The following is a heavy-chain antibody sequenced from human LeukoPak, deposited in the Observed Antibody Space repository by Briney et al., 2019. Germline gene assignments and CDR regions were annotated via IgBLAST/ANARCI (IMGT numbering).Heavy chain of an antibody. CDR3: ARGTDTASRPPHKYNWFDP. Sequence: SETLSLTCAVSGYSISSGYYWGWIRQPPGKGLEWIGSIYHSGSTYYNPSLKSRVTISVDTSKNQFSLKLSSVTAADTAVYYCARGTDTASRPPHKYNWFDPWGQGTLVTVSS. CDR1: GYSISSGYY. J-gene: IGHJ5*02. CDR2: IYHSGST. V-gene: IGHV4-38-2*01. D-gene: IGHD5-18*01.